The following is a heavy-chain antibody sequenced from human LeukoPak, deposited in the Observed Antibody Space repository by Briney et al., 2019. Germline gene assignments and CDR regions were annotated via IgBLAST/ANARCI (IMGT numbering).Heavy chain of an antibody. CDR1: GFTFSNAW. D-gene: IGHD6-19*01. Sequence: GGSLRLSCAASGFTFSNAWMNWVRQAPGKGLEWVGRIKSKTDGGTTDYAAPVKGRFTISRDGSKNTLYLQMNSLKTEDTAVYYCTTGYQWLAQYYYYYYGMDVWGQGTTVTVSS. V-gene: IGHV3-15*07. CDR2: IKSKTDGGTT. CDR3: TTGYQWLAQYYYYYYGMDV. J-gene: IGHJ6*02.